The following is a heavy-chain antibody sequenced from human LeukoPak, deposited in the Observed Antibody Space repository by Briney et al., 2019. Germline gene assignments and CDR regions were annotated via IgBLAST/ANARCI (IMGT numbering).Heavy chain of an antibody. CDR1: GGSISSYY. CDR3: ARSGGSYEGDY. D-gene: IGHD1-26*01. J-gene: IGHJ4*02. CDR2: IYYSGST. V-gene: IGHV4-59*01. Sequence: SETLSLTCTVSGGSISSYYWSWIRQPPGKGLEWIGYIYYSGSTNYNPSLKSRVTISVDTSKNQFSLKLSSVTAADTAVYYCARSGGSYEGDYWGQGTLVTVSS.